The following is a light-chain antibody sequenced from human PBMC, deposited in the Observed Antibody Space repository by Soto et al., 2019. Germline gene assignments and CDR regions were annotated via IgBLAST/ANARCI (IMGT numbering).Light chain of an antibody. CDR2: GAS. V-gene: IGKV3-20*01. J-gene: IGKJ1*01. CDR3: HQYDSWT. Sequence: EIVLTQSPGTLSLSPGERATISCRASQSFNSIYLAWYQQKPGQAPRLLIYGASSRATGIPDRFSGSGSGTDFTLTISRLEPEDFAVYYCHQYDSWTFGQGTKVDIK. CDR1: QSFNSIY.